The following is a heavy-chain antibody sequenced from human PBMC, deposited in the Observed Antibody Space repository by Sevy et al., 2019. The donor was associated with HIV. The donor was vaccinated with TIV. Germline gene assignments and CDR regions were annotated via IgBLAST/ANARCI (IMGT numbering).Heavy chain of an antibody. V-gene: IGHV1-18*01. D-gene: IGHD4-4*01. CDR3: AREVLSNRYYYYYGMDV. J-gene: IGHJ6*02. CDR1: GYTFTSYG. Sequence: ASVKVSCKASGYTFTSYGISWVRQAPGQGLEWMGWISAYNGNTNYAQKLQGRVTMTTDTSTSTAYMELRSLRSDDTAVYYCAREVLSNRYYYYYGMDVWGQGTTLTVSS. CDR2: ISAYNGNT.